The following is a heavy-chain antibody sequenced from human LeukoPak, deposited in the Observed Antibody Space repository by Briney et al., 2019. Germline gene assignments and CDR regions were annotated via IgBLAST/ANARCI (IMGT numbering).Heavy chain of an antibody. Sequence: PSESLSLTCTVYGYSISSGYSWGWIRQPPGKGLEWIGSIYHSGSTYYNPSLKSRVTISVDTSKNQFSLKLSSVTAADTAVYYCARDWAAARGYYFDYWGQGTLVTVSS. CDR2: IYHSGST. J-gene: IGHJ4*02. CDR1: GYSISSGYS. D-gene: IGHD2-2*01. V-gene: IGHV4-38-2*02. CDR3: ARDWAAARGYYFDY.